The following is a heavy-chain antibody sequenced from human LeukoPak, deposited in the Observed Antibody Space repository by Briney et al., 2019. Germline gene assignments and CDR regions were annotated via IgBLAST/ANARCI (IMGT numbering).Heavy chain of an antibody. CDR1: GYTFTGYY. CDR3: ARVRIAARLVDY. J-gene: IGHJ4*02. V-gene: IGHV1-18*04. CDR2: ISAYNGNT. Sequence: GASVKVSCKASGYTFTGYYMHWVRQAPGQGLEWMGWISAYNGNTNYAQKLQGRVTMTTDTSTSTAYMELRSLRSDDTAVYYCARVRIAARLVDYWGQGTLVTVSS. D-gene: IGHD6-6*01.